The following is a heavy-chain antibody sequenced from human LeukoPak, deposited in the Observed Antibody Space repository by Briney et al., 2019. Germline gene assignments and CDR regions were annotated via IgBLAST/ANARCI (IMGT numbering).Heavy chain of an antibody. V-gene: IGHV1-18*01. CDR1: GYTLTSYG. Sequence: ASVNVSCTASGYTLTSYGISSVRQAPGQGLERMGWISAYNGNTNNAQKLQGRVTMTTDTSTSTAYMELRSLRSDDTAVYYCARDRAGYSYGTFDYWGQGTLVTVSS. CDR2: ISAYNGNT. D-gene: IGHD5-18*01. CDR3: ARDRAGYSYGTFDY. J-gene: IGHJ4*02.